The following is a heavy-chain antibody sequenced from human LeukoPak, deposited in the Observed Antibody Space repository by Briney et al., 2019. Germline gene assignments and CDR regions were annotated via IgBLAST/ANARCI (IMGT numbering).Heavy chain of an antibody. J-gene: IGHJ4*02. CDR3: ARIGVYDLDAPS. D-gene: IGHD5/OR15-5a*01. Sequence: GGSLRLSCAASGFTFSSYTMNWVRQAPGKGLEWVSCISSSSSIYYTDSVKGRFTISRDNAKNSLYLQMNSLRAEDTAVYYCARIGVYDLDAPSWGQGTLVTVSS. CDR2: ISSSSSI. CDR1: GFTFSSYT. V-gene: IGHV3-48*01.